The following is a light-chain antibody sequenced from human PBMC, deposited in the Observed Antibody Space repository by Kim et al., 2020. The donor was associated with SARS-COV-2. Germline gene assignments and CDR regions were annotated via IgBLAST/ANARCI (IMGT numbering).Light chain of an antibody. Sequence: APGQKVTISCSGSSSNIGNNYVSWYQQLPGTAPKLHIYDNNKRPSGIPDRFSGSKSGTSATLGITGLQTGDEADYYCGTWDSSLSAGVFGGGTQLTVL. V-gene: IGLV1-51*01. CDR2: DNN. J-gene: IGLJ3*02. CDR1: SSNIGNNY. CDR3: GTWDSSLSAGV.